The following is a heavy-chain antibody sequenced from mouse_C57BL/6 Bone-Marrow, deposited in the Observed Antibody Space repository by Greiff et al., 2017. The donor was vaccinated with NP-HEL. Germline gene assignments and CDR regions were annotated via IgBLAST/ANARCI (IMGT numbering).Heavy chain of an antibody. V-gene: IGHV1-80*01. CDR3: PSPYYYGSSLY. CDR2: IYPGDGDT. Sequence: QVQLKESGAELVKPGASVKISCKASGYAFSSYWMNWVKQRPGKGLEWIGQIYPGDGDTNYNGKFKGKATLTADKSSSTAYMQLSSLTSEDSAVYFCPSPYYYGSSLYWGQGTTLTVSS. J-gene: IGHJ2*01. CDR1: GYAFSSYW. D-gene: IGHD1-1*01.